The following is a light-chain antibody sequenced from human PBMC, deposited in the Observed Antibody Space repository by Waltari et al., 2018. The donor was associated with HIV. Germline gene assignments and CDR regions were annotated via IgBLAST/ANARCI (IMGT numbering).Light chain of an antibody. CDR1: SRDAGVDNY. CDR2: EAS. CDR3: SSYAGSSTWV. J-gene: IGLJ3*02. Sequence: QYALTQHLSASGSPGQSVTISCTGISRDAGVDNYVPWYQQSPGQAPKLLIYEASKRPSGVPDRFSGSKSGNTASLTVSGLQADDEADYYCSSYAGSSTWVFGGGTKLTVL. V-gene: IGLV2-8*01.